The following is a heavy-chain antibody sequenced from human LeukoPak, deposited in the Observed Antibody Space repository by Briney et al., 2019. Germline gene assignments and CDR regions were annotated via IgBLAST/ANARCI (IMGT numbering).Heavy chain of an antibody. CDR2: IYPGDSDT. CDR3: ASRKKGMASAGFDY. Sequence: GESLKLSCKGSGYSFTNYWIGWVRQMPGKGLEWMGIIYPGDSDTRYSPSFQGQVTISAQKSISTAYLQWSSLKASDTALYYCASRKKGMASAGFDYWGQGTLVTVSS. J-gene: IGHJ4*02. V-gene: IGHV5-51*03. CDR1: GYSFTNYW. D-gene: IGHD5-24*01.